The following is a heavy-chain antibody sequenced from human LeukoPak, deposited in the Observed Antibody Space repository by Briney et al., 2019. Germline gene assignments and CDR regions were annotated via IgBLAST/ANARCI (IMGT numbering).Heavy chain of an antibody. D-gene: IGHD2-2*01. V-gene: IGHV4-34*01. CDR1: GGSINNSY. Sequence: SETLSLTCSVSGGSINNSYWSWIRQPPGKGLEWIGEINHSGSTNYNPSLKSRVTISVDTSKNQFSLKLSSVTAADTAVYYCARDGIVVVPAVDAFDIWGQGTMVTVSS. J-gene: IGHJ3*02. CDR2: INHSGST. CDR3: ARDGIVVVPAVDAFDI.